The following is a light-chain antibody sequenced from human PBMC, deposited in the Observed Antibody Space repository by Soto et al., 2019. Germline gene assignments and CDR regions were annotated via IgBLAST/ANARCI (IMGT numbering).Light chain of an antibody. CDR3: QQVDNYPWT. CDR1: QGISNH. J-gene: IGKJ1*01. Sequence: IQMTQSPSPLSASVGDRVTITCRASQGISNHLAWYQQKPGKAPKVLIYAASTLQSGVPSRFSGSGSGTDFTLTYHSMQSEDSATYYCQQVDNYPWTFGQGTTVEIK. V-gene: IGKV1-9*01. CDR2: AAS.